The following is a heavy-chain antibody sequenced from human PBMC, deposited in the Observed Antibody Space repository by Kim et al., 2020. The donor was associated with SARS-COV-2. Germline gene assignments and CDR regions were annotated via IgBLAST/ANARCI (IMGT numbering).Heavy chain of an antibody. CDR1: GFTFSNSW. CDR2: IRIKRDGGKT. V-gene: IGHV3-15*01. J-gene: IGHJ4*01. CDR3: VGGGWCVDY. D-gene: IGHD2-21*01. Sequence: GGSLRLSCAASGFTFSNSWINWVRQAPGKGLEWVACIRIKRDGGKTDYAAPAKGRFTTSSADFIKTMDLPVNSLKTEDTVVYYCVGGGWCVDYSG.